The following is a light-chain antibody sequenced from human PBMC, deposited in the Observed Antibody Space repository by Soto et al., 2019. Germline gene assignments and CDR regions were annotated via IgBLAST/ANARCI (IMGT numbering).Light chain of an antibody. J-gene: IGLJ2*01. CDR1: SSNIGAGYG. V-gene: IGLV1-40*01. Sequence: QSVLTQPPSVSGAPGQRVTISCTGSSSNIGAGYGVHWYQQLPGIAPKLLVYGNTNRPSGVPDRFSGSKSATSASLAITGLEAEDEADYYCPSFDSTVGALVFGGGTKLPAL. CDR3: PSFDSTVGALV. CDR2: GNT.